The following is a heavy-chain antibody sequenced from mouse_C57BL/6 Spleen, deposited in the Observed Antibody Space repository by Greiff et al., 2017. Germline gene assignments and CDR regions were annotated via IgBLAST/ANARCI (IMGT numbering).Heavy chain of an antibody. V-gene: IGHV5-16*01. CDR2: INYDGSST. D-gene: IGHD1-1*01. CDR3: ARDDYYGRGNWYLDV. J-gene: IGHJ1*03. CDR1: GFTFSDYY. Sequence: DVMLVESEGGLVQPGSSMKLSCTASGFTFSDYYMAWVRQVPEKGLEWVANINYDGSSTYYLDSLKSRFIISRDNAKNILYLQMSSLKSEDTATYYCARDDYYGRGNWYLDVWGTGTTVTVSS.